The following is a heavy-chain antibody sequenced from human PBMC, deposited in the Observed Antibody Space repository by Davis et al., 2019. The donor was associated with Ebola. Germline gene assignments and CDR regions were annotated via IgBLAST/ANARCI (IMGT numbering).Heavy chain of an antibody. D-gene: IGHD1-1*01. CDR2: ISGSGGSI. J-gene: IGHJ6*02. V-gene: IGHV3-23*01. CDR1: GFTFSSYA. Sequence: PGGSLRLSCAASGFTFSSYAMSWVRQAPGKGLEWVSAISGSGGSIYYADSVKGRFTISRDNAKNSLYLQMNSLRAEDTAVYYCARRNGPDYYYYGMDVWGQGTTVTVSS. CDR3: ARRNGPDYYYYGMDV.